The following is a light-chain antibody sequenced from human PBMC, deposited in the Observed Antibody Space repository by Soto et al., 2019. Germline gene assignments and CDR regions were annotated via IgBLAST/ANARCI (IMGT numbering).Light chain of an antibody. Sequence: EIVMTQSPATLSVSPGNRATLSCRASQSVSTNLAWYQQKPGQAPRLLIYGASTRATGVPARFSGSGSGTEFTLTISSLQSEDFALYYCHQYKKWHLAFGGGTKVDIK. CDR2: GAS. CDR1: QSVSTN. J-gene: IGKJ4*01. V-gene: IGKV3-15*01. CDR3: HQYKKWHLA.